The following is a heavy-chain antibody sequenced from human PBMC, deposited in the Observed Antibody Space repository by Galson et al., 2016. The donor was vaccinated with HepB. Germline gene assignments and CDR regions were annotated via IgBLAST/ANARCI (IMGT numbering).Heavy chain of an antibody. CDR2: IHYSGIT. V-gene: IGHV4-31*03. J-gene: IGHJ4*02. D-gene: IGHD2-8*01. Sequence: TLSLTCTVSGDSITSRGYYWSWIRQHPGRGLEWIGYIHYSGITYYNPSLEGRLTISLDTSKNQVSLKLSSVTAADTAIYYCAGSRRGGPYAYWGQGTLVTVSS. CDR3: AGSRRGGPYAY. CDR1: GDSITSRGYY.